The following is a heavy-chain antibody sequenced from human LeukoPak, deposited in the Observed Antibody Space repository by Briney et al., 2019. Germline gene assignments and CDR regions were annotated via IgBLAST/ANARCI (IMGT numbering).Heavy chain of an antibody. D-gene: IGHD2-15*01. CDR1: GGSISSGGYS. Sequence: SETLSLTCAVSGGSISSGGYSWSWIRQPPGKGLEWIGYIYHSGSTYYNPSLKSRVTISVDRSKNQFSLKLSSVTAADTAAYYCARVRGCSGGSCFPPGYFDYWGQGTLVTVSS. CDR3: ARVRGCSGGSCFPPGYFDY. V-gene: IGHV4-30-2*01. CDR2: IYHSGST. J-gene: IGHJ4*02.